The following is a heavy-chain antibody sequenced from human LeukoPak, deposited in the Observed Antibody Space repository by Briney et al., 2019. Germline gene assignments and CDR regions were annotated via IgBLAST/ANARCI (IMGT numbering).Heavy chain of an antibody. CDR2: INWNGGST. J-gene: IGHJ4*02. D-gene: IGHD5-18*01. V-gene: IGHV3-20*04. Sequence: PGGSLRLSCAASGFTFEDYGMSWVRQAPGKGLEWVSGINWNGGSTGYADSVKGRFTISRDNAKNSLYLQMNSLRAEDTAVYYCARDGGTRLKYSYGYGDYWGQGTLVTVSS. CDR1: GFTFEDYG. CDR3: ARDGGTRLKYSYGYGDY.